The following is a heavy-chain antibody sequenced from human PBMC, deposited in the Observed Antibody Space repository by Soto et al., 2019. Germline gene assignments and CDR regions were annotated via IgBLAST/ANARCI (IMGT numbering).Heavy chain of an antibody. CDR2: ISYDGSNK. Sequence: WGSLRLSCAASGFTFISYGMHWVRQAPGKGLEWVAVISYDGSNKYYADSVKGRFAISRDNSKNTLYLQMNSLRAEDTAVYYCAKVDSSGWSPQVAFDIWGQGTMVTVSS. J-gene: IGHJ3*02. CDR3: AKVDSSGWSPQVAFDI. D-gene: IGHD6-19*01. CDR1: GFTFISYG. V-gene: IGHV3-30*18.